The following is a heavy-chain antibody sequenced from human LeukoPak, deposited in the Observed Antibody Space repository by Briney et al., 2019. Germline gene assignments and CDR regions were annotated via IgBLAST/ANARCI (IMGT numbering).Heavy chain of an antibody. CDR1: GGSISSYY. Sequence: SETLSLTCTVSGGSISSYYWSWIRQPPGKGLEWIGYIYYSGGTNYNPSLKSRVTISVDTSKNQFSLKLSSVTAADTAVYYCARGGYSYGYVLYNWFDPWGQGTLVTVSS. CDR3: ARGGYSYGYVLYNWFDP. J-gene: IGHJ5*02. CDR2: IYYSGGT. D-gene: IGHD5-18*01. V-gene: IGHV4-59*01.